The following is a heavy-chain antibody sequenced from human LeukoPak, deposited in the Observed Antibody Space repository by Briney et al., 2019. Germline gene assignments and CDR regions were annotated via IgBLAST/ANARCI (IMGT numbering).Heavy chain of an antibody. CDR2: VYYSGST. Sequence: PSETLSLICTVFGGSISRDRYYWGWIRQPPGKGLEWIGSVYYSGSTYYSPSLKSRVTISVDTSKNQFSLKLSSVTAADTAVYYCARGQIGMVPRSDYYMDVWGKGTTVTVSS. CDR1: GGSISRDRYY. J-gene: IGHJ6*03. CDR3: ARGQIGMVPRSDYYMDV. V-gene: IGHV4-39*07. D-gene: IGHD5-24*01.